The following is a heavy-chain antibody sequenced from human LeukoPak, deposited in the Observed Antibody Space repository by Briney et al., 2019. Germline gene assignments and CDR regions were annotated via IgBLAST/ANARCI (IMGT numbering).Heavy chain of an antibody. CDR3: ARDVDDGFDY. Sequence: GASVKVSCKASGYTFTNYTMHWVRQAPGQRLEWMGCINAGNGNTKYSQKFQGRVTITRDTSATTAYMELSSLRSEDTAVYYCARDVDDGFDYWGQGTLVTVSS. D-gene: IGHD3-3*01. V-gene: IGHV1-3*01. CDR1: GYTFTNYT. J-gene: IGHJ4*02. CDR2: INAGNGNT.